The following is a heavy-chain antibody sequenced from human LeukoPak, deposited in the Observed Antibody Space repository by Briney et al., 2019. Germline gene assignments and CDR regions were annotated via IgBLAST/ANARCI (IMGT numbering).Heavy chain of an antibody. CDR3: VTKRGSGSYLFED. CDR1: GFTFSSYS. V-gene: IGHV3-21*01. Sequence: PGGSLRLSCAASGFTFSSYSMNWVRQAPGKGLEWVSSISSSSSYIYYADSVKGRFTISRDNAKNTVHLQMNSLRAEDTALYYCVTKRGSGSYLFEDWGQGTLVTVSS. CDR2: ISSSSSYI. D-gene: IGHD3-10*01. J-gene: IGHJ4*02.